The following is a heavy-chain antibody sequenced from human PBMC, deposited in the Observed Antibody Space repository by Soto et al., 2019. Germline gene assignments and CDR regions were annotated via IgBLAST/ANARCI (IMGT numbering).Heavy chain of an antibody. CDR3: PTGVIWIGYFTVDG. CDR2: FIPVYRTL. J-gene: IGHJ4*02. D-gene: IGHD3-3*01. Sequence: SVKVSCRASGGNFGNSAINWLRQPPGQGLEWLGGFIPVYRTLNYAQKFQVRVTITAGESTGTAYMTLSSLASDDTAVHDFPTGVIWIGYFTVDGWGQGPRVTVAS. V-gene: IGHV1-69*13. CDR1: GGNFGNSA.